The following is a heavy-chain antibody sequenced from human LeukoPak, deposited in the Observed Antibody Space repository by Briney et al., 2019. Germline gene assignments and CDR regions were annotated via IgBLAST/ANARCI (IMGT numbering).Heavy chain of an antibody. D-gene: IGHD3-16*02. CDR3: ARDSYASGGGGVIPY. CDR1: GYTFTSNG. V-gene: IGHV1-18*01. J-gene: IGHJ4*02. CDR2: ISAYNSNT. Sequence: ASVKVSFTSSGYTFTSNGISWMRQPPGQGHERMGWISAYNSNTNYDQKLQGRVTMTTDTSTNTAYMELRSLRSDDTAVYYCARDSYASGGGGVIPYWGQGTLVTVSS.